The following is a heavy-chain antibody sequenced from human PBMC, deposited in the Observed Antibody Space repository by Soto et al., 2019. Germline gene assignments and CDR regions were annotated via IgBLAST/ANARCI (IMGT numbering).Heavy chain of an antibody. J-gene: IGHJ2*01. D-gene: IGHD3-9*01. CDR2: ISYDGSNK. CDR3: ARDPSPLVNIHHWFFDL. CDR1: GFTFSSYA. Sequence: PGGSLRLSCAASGFTFSSYAMHWVRQAPGKGLEWVAVISYDGSNKYYADSVKGRFTISRDNSKNTLYLQINSLRAEDTAVYYCARDPSPLVNIHHWFFDLWGRGTLVTVSS. V-gene: IGHV3-30-3*01.